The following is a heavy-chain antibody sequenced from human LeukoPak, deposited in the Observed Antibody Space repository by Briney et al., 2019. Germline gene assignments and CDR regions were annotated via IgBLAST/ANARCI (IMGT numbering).Heavy chain of an antibody. Sequence: SETLSLTCTVSGVSVSNSNFYWGWTRRPPGKGPEFIGSMHYSGSTYYNPSLKSRVAVFVDTSKNQFSLNLRFVTDADTAVYYCARGVYCSSASCYWDWGQGTLVTVSS. D-gene: IGHD2-2*01. CDR1: GVSVSNSNFY. CDR3: ARGVYCSSASCYWD. J-gene: IGHJ4*02. V-gene: IGHV4-39*01. CDR2: MHYSGST.